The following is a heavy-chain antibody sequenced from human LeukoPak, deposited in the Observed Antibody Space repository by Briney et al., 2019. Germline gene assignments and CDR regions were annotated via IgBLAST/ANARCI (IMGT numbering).Heavy chain of an antibody. J-gene: IGHJ6*02. D-gene: IGHD3-3*01. CDR2: MNPNSGNT. CDR3: ARDRHDFWSGSPELYYYYGMDV. Sequence: ASVKVSCKASGYTFTSYDINWVRQATGQGLEWMGWMNPNSGNTGYAQKFQGRVTMTRNTSISTAYMELSSLRSEDTAVYYCARDRHDFWSGSPELYYYYGMDVWGQGTTVTVSS. V-gene: IGHV1-8*01. CDR1: GYTFTSYD.